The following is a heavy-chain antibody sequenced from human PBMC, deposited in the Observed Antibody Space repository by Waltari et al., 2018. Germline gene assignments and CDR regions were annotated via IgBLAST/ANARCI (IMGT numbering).Heavy chain of an antibody. CDR1: GYTFTSYA. J-gene: IGHJ4*02. CDR3: ARDPPSLGELSPFDY. D-gene: IGHD3-16*02. Sequence: QVQLVQSGAEVKKPGASVKVSCKASGYTFTSYAMHWVRQAPGQRLEWMGWINAGNGNTKYSQKFQGRVTITRDTSASTAYMELSSLRSEDTAVYYCARDPPSLGELSPFDYWGQGTLVTVSS. CDR2: INAGNGNT. V-gene: IGHV1-3*01.